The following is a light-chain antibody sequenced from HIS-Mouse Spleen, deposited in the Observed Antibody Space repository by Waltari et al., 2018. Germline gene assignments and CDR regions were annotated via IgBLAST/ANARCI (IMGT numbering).Light chain of an antibody. CDR2: KDS. Sequence: SYELTQPPSVSVSPGQTARITCSGDALPKQYAYWYQQKPGQAPVLVIYKDSERPSGIPERFSGSSSGTTVTLTNSGVQAEDEADYYCQSADSSGTPVVFGGGTKLTVL. V-gene: IGLV3-25*03. CDR1: ALPKQY. CDR3: QSADSSGTPVV. J-gene: IGLJ2*01.